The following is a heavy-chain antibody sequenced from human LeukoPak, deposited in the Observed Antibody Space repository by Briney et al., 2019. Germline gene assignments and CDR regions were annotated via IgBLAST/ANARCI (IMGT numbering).Heavy chain of an antibody. CDR2: ISYSGST. D-gene: IGHD3-22*01. CDR1: GGSIISYY. CDR3: ARELYDGRGYHTK. Sequence: SETLSLTYTVSGGSIISYYWSWIRQPPGKGLEWIGYISYSGSTNYNPSLKSRVTISVDTSKNQFSLKLSSVTAADTAVYYCARELYDGRGYHTKWGQGALVTVSS. V-gene: IGHV4-59*01. J-gene: IGHJ4*02.